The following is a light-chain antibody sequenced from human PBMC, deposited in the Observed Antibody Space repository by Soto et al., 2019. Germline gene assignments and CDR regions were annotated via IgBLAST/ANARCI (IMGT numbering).Light chain of an antibody. Sequence: EIVSTQSPATLSLSPGERATLSCRARQSVSSYLAWYQQKPGQAPRLLIYDASNRATGIPARFSGSGSGTDFTLTISSLEPEDFAVYYCQQRSNWPRTFGQGTKVEIK. CDR2: DAS. J-gene: IGKJ1*01. CDR3: QQRSNWPRT. CDR1: QSVSSY. V-gene: IGKV3-11*01.